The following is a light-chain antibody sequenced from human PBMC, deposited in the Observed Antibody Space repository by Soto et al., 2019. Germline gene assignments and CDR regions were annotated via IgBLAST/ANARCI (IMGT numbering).Light chain of an antibody. CDR1: SSDVGGYNY. CDR3: SSYTSSSTPDV. J-gene: IGLJ1*01. CDR2: EVS. Sequence: QSALTQPASVSGSPGQSITISCTGTSSDVGGYNYVSWYQQHPGKAPKLMIYEVSNRPSGVYNRFSGSNSGNTASLTISGLQAEDEADYYCSSYTSSSTPDVFGTGTKLTVL. V-gene: IGLV2-14*01.